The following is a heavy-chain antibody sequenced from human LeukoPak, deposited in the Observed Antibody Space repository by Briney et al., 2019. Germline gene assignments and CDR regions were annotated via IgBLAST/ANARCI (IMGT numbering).Heavy chain of an antibody. Sequence: ASVKVSCKASGGTFSSYAISWVRQAPGQGLEWMGGIIPIFGTANYAQKFQGRVTITADESTSTAYMELSSLRSEDTAVYYCARVGGYSGWYALLDYWGQGTLVTVSS. CDR3: ARVGGYSGWYALLDY. D-gene: IGHD6-19*01. V-gene: IGHV1-69*13. CDR1: GGTFSSYA. CDR2: IIPIFGTA. J-gene: IGHJ4*02.